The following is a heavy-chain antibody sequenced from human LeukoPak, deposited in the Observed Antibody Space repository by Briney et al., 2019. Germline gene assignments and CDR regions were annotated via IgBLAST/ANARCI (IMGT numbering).Heavy chain of an antibody. J-gene: IGHJ4*02. V-gene: IGHV3-23*01. CDR2: IRSSDGST. D-gene: IGHD6-13*01. CDR1: GFTFSSYA. Sequence: PGGSLRLSCAASGFTFSSYAISWVRQAPGKGLEWVSTIRSSDGSTYYADSVKGRFTISRDNSKNTLYLQMDSLRAEDTAVYYCAKDPYSSSHYYFDDWGQGTLVTVSS. CDR3: AKDPYSSSHYYFDD.